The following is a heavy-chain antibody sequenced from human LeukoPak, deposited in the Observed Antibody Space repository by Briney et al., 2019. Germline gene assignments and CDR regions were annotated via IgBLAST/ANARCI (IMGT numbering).Heavy chain of an antibody. Sequence: GGSLRLSCAASGSTVSSNYMSWVRQAPGKGLEWVSVIYSGGSTYYADSVKGRFTISRDNSKNTLYLQMNSLRAEDTAVYYCARDRSSGWYDFDYWGQGTLVTVSS. CDR1: GSTVSSNY. V-gene: IGHV3-66*02. CDR2: IYSGGST. D-gene: IGHD6-19*01. J-gene: IGHJ4*02. CDR3: ARDRSSGWYDFDY.